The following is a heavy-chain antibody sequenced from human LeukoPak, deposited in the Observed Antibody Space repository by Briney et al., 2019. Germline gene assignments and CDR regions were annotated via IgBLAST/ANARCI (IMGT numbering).Heavy chain of an antibody. V-gene: IGHV3-23*01. Sequence: PGGSLRLSCEASGFTFGTYAMYWVRQAPGNGLEWVAGIFGSGGSPHYADSVKGRFTISRDNSQNTVYLHINSLRAEDTAVYYCGKTTVGYSSGQKPAWPVDYWGQGTLVTVSS. CDR1: GFTFGTYA. J-gene: IGHJ4*02. CDR2: IFGSGGSP. D-gene: IGHD5-18*01. CDR3: GKTTVGYSSGQKPAWPVDY.